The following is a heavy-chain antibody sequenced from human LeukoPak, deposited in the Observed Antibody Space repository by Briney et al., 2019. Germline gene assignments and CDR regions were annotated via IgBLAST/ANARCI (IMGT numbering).Heavy chain of an antibody. Sequence: PGGSLRLPCAASGFTFRNFWMSWVRQAPGRGLEWVANIHPEGNEKDHVESVKGRFTISRDNAKSSLFLQMNGLRAEDTAVYYCARGDAFSGDHWGQGTLVTVSS. CDR2: IHPEGNEK. CDR3: ARGDAFSGDH. J-gene: IGHJ4*02. CDR1: GFTFRNFW. V-gene: IGHV3-7*04.